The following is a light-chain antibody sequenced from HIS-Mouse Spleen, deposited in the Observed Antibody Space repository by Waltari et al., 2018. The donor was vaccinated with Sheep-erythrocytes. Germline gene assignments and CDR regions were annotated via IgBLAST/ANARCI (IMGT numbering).Light chain of an antibody. CDR1: QSISSW. J-gene: IGKJ1*01. V-gene: IGKV1-5*03. Sequence: DIQMTQSPSTLSASVGARVTITCRASQSISSWLAWYQQKPGKAPKLLIYKASSLESGVPSRFSGSGSGTEFTLTISSLQPDDFATYYYQQYNSYSTFGQGTKVEIK. CDR3: QQYNSYST. CDR2: KAS.